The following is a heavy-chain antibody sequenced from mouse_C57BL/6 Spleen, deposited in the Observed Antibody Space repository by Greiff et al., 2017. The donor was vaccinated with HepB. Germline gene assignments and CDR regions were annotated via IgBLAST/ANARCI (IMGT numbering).Heavy chain of an antibody. V-gene: IGHV1-82*01. D-gene: IGHD2-12*01. CDR1: GYAFSSSW. J-gene: IGHJ1*03. Sequence: VQLQQSGPELVKPGASVKISCKASGYAFSSSWMNWVKQRPGKGLEWIGRIYPGDGDTNYNGKFKGKATLTADKSSSTAYMQLNSRTSEDAAVEVGARGDYSNDGYFDVWGRGTTVTVSS. CDR3: ARGDYSNDGYFDV. CDR2: IYPGDGDT.